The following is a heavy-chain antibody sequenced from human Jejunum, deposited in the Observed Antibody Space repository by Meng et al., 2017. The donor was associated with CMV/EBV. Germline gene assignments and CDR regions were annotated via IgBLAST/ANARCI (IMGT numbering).Heavy chain of an antibody. D-gene: IGHD4/OR15-4a*01. V-gene: IGHV1-2*06. J-gene: IGHJ4*02. CDR1: GHTFTGNY. Sequence: QVQLVQSGAEVKNPGASVRVSCKASGHTFTGNYMHWMRQTPGQGLEWMGRVNPISGGTDYAQKFKGRVTMARDTSTNTVYMELRYLRSDDTAMYYCAGDADYGASLGAFYFDSWGQGTLVTVSS. CDR3: AGDADYGASLGAFYFDS. CDR2: VNPISGGT.